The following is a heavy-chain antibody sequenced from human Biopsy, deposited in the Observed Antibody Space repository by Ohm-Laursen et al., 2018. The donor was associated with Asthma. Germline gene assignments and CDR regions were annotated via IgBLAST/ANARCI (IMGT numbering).Heavy chain of an antibody. J-gene: IGHJ6*02. CDR3: ARAVDYSHYYGIDV. CDR2: ISVYSGNT. V-gene: IGHV1-18*01. D-gene: IGHD3-10*01. Sequence: SVKVSCKTSGYTFNSAGITWVRQAPGQGLEWMGWISVYSGNTKVAQKLQDRVTMITDTSTSTAHMELRSLRSDDTAVYFCARAVDYSHYYGIDVWGQGTTVTVS. CDR1: GYTFNSAG.